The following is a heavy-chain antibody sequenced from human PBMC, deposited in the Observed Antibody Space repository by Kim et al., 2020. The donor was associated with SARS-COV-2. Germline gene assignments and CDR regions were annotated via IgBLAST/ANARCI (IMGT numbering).Heavy chain of an antibody. CDR2: IRSKAYGGTT. D-gene: IGHD2-21*02. CDR1: GFTFGDYA. Sequence: GGSLRLSCTASGFTFGDYAMSWFRQAPGKGLEWVGFIRSKAYGGTTEYAASVKGRFTISRDDSKSIAYLQMNSLKTEDTAVYYCTRGGAIFVVVTAIPYYFDYWGQGTLVTVSS. J-gene: IGHJ4*02. CDR3: TRGGAIFVVVTAIPYYFDY. V-gene: IGHV3-49*03.